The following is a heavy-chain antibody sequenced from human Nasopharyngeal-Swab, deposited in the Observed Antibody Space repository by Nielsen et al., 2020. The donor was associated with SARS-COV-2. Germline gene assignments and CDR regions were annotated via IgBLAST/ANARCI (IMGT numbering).Heavy chain of an antibody. CDR3: ARDRTDYCTNGVCYPASYYYGMDV. CDR1: GFTVSSNY. V-gene: IGHV3-66*01. Sequence: LSLTCAASGFTVSSNYMSWGRQAPGKGLGWVSVIYSGGSTYYADSVKGRFTISRDNSKNTLYLQMNSLRAEDTAVYYCARDRTDYCTNGVCYPASYYYGMDVWGQGTTVTVSS. J-gene: IGHJ6*02. D-gene: IGHD2-8*01. CDR2: IYSGGST.